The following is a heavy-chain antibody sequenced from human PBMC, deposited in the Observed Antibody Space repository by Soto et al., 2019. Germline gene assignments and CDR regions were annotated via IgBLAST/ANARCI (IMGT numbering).Heavy chain of an antibody. J-gene: IGHJ5*02. CDR2: IYYSGST. Sequence: SETLSLTCTVSGGSISSGGYYWSWIRQHPGKGLEWIGYIYYSGSTYYNPSLKSRVTISVDTSKNQFSLKLSSMTAADTAVYYCARTLFNTIFGVVIPTNPYRWFDPWGQGTLVTVSS. CDR1: GGSISSGGYY. V-gene: IGHV4-31*03. CDR3: ARTLFNTIFGVVIPTNPYRWFDP. D-gene: IGHD3-3*01.